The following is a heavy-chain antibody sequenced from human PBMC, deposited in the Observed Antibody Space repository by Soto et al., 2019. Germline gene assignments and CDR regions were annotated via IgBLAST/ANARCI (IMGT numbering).Heavy chain of an antibody. Sequence: QVQLQESGPGLVKPSQTLSLTCTVSGGSISSGGYYWSWIRQHPGKGLEWIGYIYYSGSTYYNPSLKSRVTLSVDTSKNQFALKLSSVTAADTAVYYCARARMATIDYYFDYWGQGTLVTVSS. D-gene: IGHD5-12*01. J-gene: IGHJ4*02. CDR3: ARARMATIDYYFDY. CDR1: GGSISSGGYY. V-gene: IGHV4-31*03. CDR2: IYYSGST.